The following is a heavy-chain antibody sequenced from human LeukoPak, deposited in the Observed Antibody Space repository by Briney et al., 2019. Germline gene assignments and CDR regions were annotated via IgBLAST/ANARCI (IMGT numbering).Heavy chain of an antibody. CDR2: IIPIFGTA. D-gene: IGHD7-27*01. CDR1: GGTFSSYA. V-gene: IGHV1-69*05. CDR3: ARVKLGKYYFDY. Sequence: PGASVKVSCKASGGTFSSYAISWVRQAPGQGLEWMGGIIPIFGTANYAQKFQGRVTITTDESTSTAYMELSSLRSEDTAVYYCARVKLGKYYFDYWGQGTLVTVSS. J-gene: IGHJ4*02.